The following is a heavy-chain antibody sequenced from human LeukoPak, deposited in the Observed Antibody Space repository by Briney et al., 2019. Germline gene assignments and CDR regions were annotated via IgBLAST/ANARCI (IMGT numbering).Heavy chain of an antibody. CDR3: ARDRADYYDSSGYLYFDY. J-gene: IGHJ4*02. CDR2: IIPIFGTA. D-gene: IGHD3-22*01. V-gene: IGHV1-69*13. Sequence: SVKVSCKASGGTFSIYAVSWVRQADGQGLEWMGGIIPIFGTAIYAQKFQGRFTITSAESTSTAHMELSSLRSEDKAVYYCARDRADYYDSSGYLYFDYWGQGNLVTVSS. CDR1: GGTFSIYA.